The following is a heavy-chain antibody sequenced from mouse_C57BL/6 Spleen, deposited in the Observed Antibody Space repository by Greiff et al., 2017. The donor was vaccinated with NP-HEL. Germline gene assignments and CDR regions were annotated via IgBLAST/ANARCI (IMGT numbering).Heavy chain of an antibody. D-gene: IGHD2-10*02. CDR2: IDPENGDT. V-gene: IGHV14-4*01. CDR1: GFNITDDY. CDR3: TIYSMAMDY. J-gene: IGHJ4*01. Sequence: EVQLQQSGAELVRPGASVKLSCTASGFNITDDYMHWVKQRPEQGLEWIGWIDPENGDTEYASKFQGKATITADTSSNTAYLQLSSLTSEDTAVYYCTIYSMAMDYWGQGTSVTVSS.